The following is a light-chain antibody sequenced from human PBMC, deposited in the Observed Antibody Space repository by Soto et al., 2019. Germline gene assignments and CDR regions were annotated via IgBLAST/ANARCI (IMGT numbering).Light chain of an antibody. V-gene: IGLV1-44*01. Sequence: QLVLTQPPSASGTPGQSVTISCSGSNSNIGSDSVSWYQHLPGSALKVVIYRNNLRPSGVPDRFSGSKSGTSGSLAISGLQSEDEALYYCAAWDVSLNGPAFGGGTKLTVL. CDR3: AAWDVSLNGPA. CDR2: RNN. CDR1: NSNIGSDS. J-gene: IGLJ2*01.